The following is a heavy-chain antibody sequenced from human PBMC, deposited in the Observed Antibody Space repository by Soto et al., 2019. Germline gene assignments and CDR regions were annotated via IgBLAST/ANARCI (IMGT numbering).Heavy chain of an antibody. J-gene: IGHJ4*02. CDR3: AKGNSVAGNFFDY. V-gene: IGHV3-23*01. CDR1: GFTFSGYA. D-gene: IGHD6-19*01. CDR2: ISGSGGRT. Sequence: GGSLRLSCAASGFTFSGYAMSWVRQAPGKGLEWVSAISGSGGRTYYADSVKGRFTISRDNSKNRLYLQMNSLRAEDTAVYYCAKGNSVAGNFFDYWGQGTLVTVSS.